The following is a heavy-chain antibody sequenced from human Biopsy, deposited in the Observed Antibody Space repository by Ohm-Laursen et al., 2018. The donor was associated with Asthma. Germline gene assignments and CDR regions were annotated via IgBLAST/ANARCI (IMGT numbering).Heavy chain of an antibody. V-gene: IGHV1-69*13. J-gene: IGHJ6*02. CDR2: IIPVFGTS. CDR3: AGEVATVGYGYYCFAMDV. D-gene: IGHD4-23*01. Sequence: SVKVSCNASGGTFSRYAISWVRQAPGQGLEWMGGIIPVFGTSNYAQKFQGRVTFTADGSTSSAYMELSSLTSEDSAVYYCAGEVATVGYGYYCFAMDVWGQGTTVTVSS. CDR1: GGTFSRYA.